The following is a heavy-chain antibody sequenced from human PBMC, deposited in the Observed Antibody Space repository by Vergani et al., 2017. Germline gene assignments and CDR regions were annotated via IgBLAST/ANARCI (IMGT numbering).Heavy chain of an antibody. J-gene: IGHJ5*02. CDR3: GTLYH. D-gene: IGHD1-1*01. V-gene: IGHV3-15*01. Sequence: EVQLVESGGGLVKPGGSLRLSCAASGLNFRNAWMNWVRQTPGKGLEWVGRIKNKNDGETTDYAAPVKSRFSISRDDSRNIVFLQMNNLKTEDTAVYYCGTLYHWGQGTLAIGSS. CDR1: GLNFRNAW. CDR2: IKNKNDGETT.